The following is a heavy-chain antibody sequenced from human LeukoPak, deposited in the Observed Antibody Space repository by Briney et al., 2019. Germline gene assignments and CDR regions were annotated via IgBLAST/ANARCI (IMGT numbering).Heavy chain of an antibody. CDR2: IYSGGST. CDR1: GFTVSSNY. V-gene: IGHV3-53*01. J-gene: IGHJ4*02. CDR3: ARELSELDH. D-gene: IGHD1-26*01. Sequence: GGSLRLSCAASGFTVSSNYMSWVRQAPGKGLEWVSVIYSGGSTYYADSVKGRFTISRDNAKNTVYLQMNSLRVEDTAVYYCARELSELDHWGQGTLVTVSS.